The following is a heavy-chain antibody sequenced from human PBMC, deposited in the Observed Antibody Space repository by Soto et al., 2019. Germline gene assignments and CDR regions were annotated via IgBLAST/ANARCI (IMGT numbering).Heavy chain of an antibody. J-gene: IGHJ3*02. CDR2: ISAYNGNT. CDR1: GYTFTSYG. CDR3: ARELIAVAGDDAFDI. D-gene: IGHD6-19*01. Sequence: GASVKVSCKASGYTFTSYGISWVRQAPGQGLEWMGWISAYNGNTNYAQKLQGRVTMTTDTSTSTAYMELSSLRSEDTAVYYCARELIAVAGDDAFDIWGQGTMVTVSS. V-gene: IGHV1-18*01.